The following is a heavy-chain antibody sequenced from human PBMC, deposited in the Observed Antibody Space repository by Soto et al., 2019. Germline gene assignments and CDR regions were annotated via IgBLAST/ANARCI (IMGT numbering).Heavy chain of an antibody. V-gene: IGHV4-59*01. CDR2: IYYSGST. D-gene: IGHD3-22*01. J-gene: IGHJ4*02. CDR3: ASISFYDSSGPVVDY. CDR1: GGSISSYY. Sequence: LSLTCTVSGGSISSYYWSWIRQPPGKGLEWIGYIYYSGSTNYNPSLKSRVTISVDTSKNQFSLKLSSVTAADTAVYYCASISFYDSSGPVVDYWGQGTLVTVSS.